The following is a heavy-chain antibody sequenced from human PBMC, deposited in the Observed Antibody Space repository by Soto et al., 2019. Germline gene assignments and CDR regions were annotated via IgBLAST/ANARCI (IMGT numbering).Heavy chain of an antibody. D-gene: IGHD2-2*01. Sequence: QVQLVQSGAEVKKPGSSVKVSCKASAGTFSSYTISWVRQAPGQGLEWMGRIIPIRGIANYAQKFQGRVTITADKSTSTAYTELRSLRSEDTAVYSCARSGYWSSTGCYALSYWYFDLWGRGTLVTVSS. V-gene: IGHV1-69*02. CDR2: IIPIRGIA. J-gene: IGHJ2*01. CDR1: AGTFSSYT. CDR3: ARSGYWSSTGCYALSYWYFDL.